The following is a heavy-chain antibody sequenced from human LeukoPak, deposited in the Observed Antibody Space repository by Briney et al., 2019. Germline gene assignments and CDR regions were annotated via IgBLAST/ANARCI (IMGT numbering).Heavy chain of an antibody. D-gene: IGHD3-22*01. J-gene: IGHJ6*03. V-gene: IGHV4-34*01. CDR1: GGSFSGYY. CDR3: ARGRQDVTMIVVVMTAVSYYLDV. Sequence: SETLSLTCAVYGGSFSGYYWTWISQTPEKGLEWIGEMNPSGSTNYNPSLKSRVTISVDTSMNQFSLELSSVTAADTAVYYCARGRQDVTMIVVVMTAVSYYLDVWGKGTTVTV. CDR2: MNPSGST.